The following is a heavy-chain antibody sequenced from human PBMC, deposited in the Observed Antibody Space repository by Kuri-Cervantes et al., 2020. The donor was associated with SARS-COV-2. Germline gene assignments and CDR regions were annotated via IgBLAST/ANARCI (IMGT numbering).Heavy chain of an antibody. V-gene: IGHV3-11*01. CDR2: ISSSGSTI. CDR1: GFTFSDYY. Sequence: GESLKISCAASGFTFSDYYLSWIRQAPGTGLEKVSYISSSGSTIYYEDSVKCRFTISRDNAKNSLYLQMNSLRAEDTAVYYCAREGGDYVDYYYYGMDVWGQGTTVTVSS. J-gene: IGHJ6*02. CDR3: AREGGDYVDYYYYGMDV. D-gene: IGHD3-16*01.